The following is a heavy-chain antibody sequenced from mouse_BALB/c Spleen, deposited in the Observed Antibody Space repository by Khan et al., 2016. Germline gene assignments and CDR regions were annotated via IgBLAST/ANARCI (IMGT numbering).Heavy chain of an antibody. CDR2: ISSGGSYT. CDR1: GFTFSSYG. V-gene: IGHV5-6*01. D-gene: IGHD3-3*01. CDR3: ARHWDSYVLAN. Sequence: EVELVESGGDLVKPGGSLKLSCAASGFTFSSYGMSWVRQPPDKRLEWVATISSGGSYTYYPDSVKGRFTISRDNAKNTMYLQMSSLKSEDTAMYYWARHWDSYVLANWGQGTLLTVSA. J-gene: IGHJ3*01.